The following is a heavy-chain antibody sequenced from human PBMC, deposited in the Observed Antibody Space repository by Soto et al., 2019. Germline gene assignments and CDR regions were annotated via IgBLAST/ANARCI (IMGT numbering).Heavy chain of an antibody. CDR3: ARIPYNWNYYWFDP. CDR1: GFSLSNARMG. CDR2: IFSNDEK. D-gene: IGHD1-7*01. Sequence: QVTLKESGPVLVRPTETLTLTCTVYGFSLSNARMGVSWIRQPPGKALEWLAHIFSNDEKSYSTSLKSRLTISKDTSKSQVVLTMTNMDPVDTATYYCARIPYNWNYYWFDPWGQGTLVTVSS. J-gene: IGHJ5*02. V-gene: IGHV2-26*01.